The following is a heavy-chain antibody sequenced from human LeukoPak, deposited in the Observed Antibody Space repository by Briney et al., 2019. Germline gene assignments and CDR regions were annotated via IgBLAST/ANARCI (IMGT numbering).Heavy chain of an antibody. V-gene: IGHV3-73*01. CDR1: GFTFSGSA. J-gene: IGHJ4*02. CDR2: IRSKANSYAT. CDR3: TTKDIFDY. Sequence: PGGSRRLSCAASGFTFSGSAMHWVGQASGKGLEWVGRIRSKANSYATAYAASVKGRFTISRDDSKNTAYLQMNSLKTEDTAVYYCTTKDIFDYWGQGTLVTVSS.